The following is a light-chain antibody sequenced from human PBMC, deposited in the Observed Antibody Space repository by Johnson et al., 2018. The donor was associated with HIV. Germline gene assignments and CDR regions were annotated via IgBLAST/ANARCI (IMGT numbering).Light chain of an antibody. J-gene: IGLJ1*01. CDR2: ENN. CDR1: SSNIGNNY. CDR3: GTWDSSLSAGGV. Sequence: QSVLTQPPSVSAAPGQKVTISCSGSSSNIGNNYVSWYQQLPGTAPKLLIYENNKRPSGIPDRFSGSKSGTSATLGITGLQTGDEADYYCGTWDSSLSAGGVVGTGTKVTGL. V-gene: IGLV1-51*02.